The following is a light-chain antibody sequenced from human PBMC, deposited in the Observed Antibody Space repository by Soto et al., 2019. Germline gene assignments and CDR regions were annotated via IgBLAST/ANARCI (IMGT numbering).Light chain of an antibody. CDR2: KAS. J-gene: IGKJ1*01. V-gene: IGKV1-5*03. CDR3: QHYNSYSEA. CDR1: QTIRSW. Sequence: DIQITQSPSTLCGSVGDRVTITCRASQTIRSWLAWYQQKPGKAPKLLIYKASTLKSGVPSRFSGSGSGTEFTLTISSLQPDDFATYYCQHYNSYSEAFGQGPKVELK.